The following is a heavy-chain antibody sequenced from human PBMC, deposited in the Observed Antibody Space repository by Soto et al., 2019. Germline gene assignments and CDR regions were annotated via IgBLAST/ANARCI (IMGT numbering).Heavy chain of an antibody. V-gene: IGHV3-11*06. J-gene: IGHJ4*02. Sequence: PGGSLRLSGVASGFTFSDFYMSWIRQAPGRGLEWVSYISLSRGYTKYADSVKGRFTISRDNAKNSLYLQMSSLRAEDTAVYYCARSVDLDYWGQGTLVTVSS. CDR1: GFTFSDFY. D-gene: IGHD2-15*01. CDR3: ARSVDLDY. CDR2: ISLSRGYT.